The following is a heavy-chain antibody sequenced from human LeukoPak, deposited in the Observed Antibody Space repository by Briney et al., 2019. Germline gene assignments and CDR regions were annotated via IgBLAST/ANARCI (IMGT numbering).Heavy chain of an antibody. CDR3: ADLPSTKFSYGSNYGYLFNY. Sequence: GGSLRLSCVASGFMFSTYAMGWVRQAPGRGLELVSAISGSGDNIYYADSVKGRFTISRENSKNTLYLQMSSLRAEDTAVYYCADLPSTKFSYGSNYGYLFNYWGQGTLVTVSS. CDR1: GFMFSTYA. D-gene: IGHD5-18*01. J-gene: IGHJ4*02. V-gene: IGHV3-23*01. CDR2: ISGSGDNI.